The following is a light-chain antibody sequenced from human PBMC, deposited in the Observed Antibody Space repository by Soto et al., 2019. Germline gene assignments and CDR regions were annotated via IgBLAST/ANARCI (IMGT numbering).Light chain of an antibody. Sequence: QSALTQPPSASGSPRQSVTISCTGTSSDVGAYNYVSWYQQHAGKAPKLVIYEVTKRPSGVPDRFSGSKSANTASLTVSGLQAEDEADYYCSSFASSNTWVFGGGTQLTVL. CDR2: EVT. J-gene: IGLJ3*02. V-gene: IGLV2-8*01. CDR3: SSFASSNTWV. CDR1: SSDVGAYNY.